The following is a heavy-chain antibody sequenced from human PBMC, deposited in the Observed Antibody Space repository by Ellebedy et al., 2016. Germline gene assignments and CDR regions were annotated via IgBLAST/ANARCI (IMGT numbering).Heavy chain of an antibody. Sequence: ASVKVSXXASGYSFTGYHIHWVRQAPGQGLELMGWIDPNSGDTHYTQRFQGRVTVTRDTSISTAYMQLSELTSDDTAVYYCARNSHDDCTSATCYIAYWGQGTLVTVSS. J-gene: IGHJ4*02. CDR2: IDPNSGDT. CDR1: GYSFTGYH. CDR3: ARNSHDDCTSATCYIAY. V-gene: IGHV1-2*02. D-gene: IGHD2-2*02.